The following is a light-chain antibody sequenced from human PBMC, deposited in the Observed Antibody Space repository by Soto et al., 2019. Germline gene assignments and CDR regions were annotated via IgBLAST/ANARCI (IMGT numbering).Light chain of an antibody. CDR3: SSYSTTITVRL. V-gene: IGLV2-14*01. Sequence: QSALTQPASVSGSPGQSITISCTGTSSDIGVYNYVSWYQQHPGKAPKLLIFEVSNRPSGVSNRFSGSKSGNTASLTISGLQAEDEADYFCSSYSTTITVRLFGGGTQLTVL. CDR2: EVS. J-gene: IGLJ3*02. CDR1: SSDIGVYNY.